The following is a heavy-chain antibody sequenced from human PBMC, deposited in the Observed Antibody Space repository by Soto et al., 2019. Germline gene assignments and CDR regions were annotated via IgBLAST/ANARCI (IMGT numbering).Heavy chain of an antibody. CDR3: ARDSYSSSWYGSRKYYYYGMDV. Sequence: PGGSLRLSCAASGFTVSSNYMSWVRQAPGKGLEWVSVIYSGGSTYYADSVKGRFTISRDNSKNTLYLQMNSLRAEDTAVYYCARDSYSSSWYGSRKYYYYGMDVWGQGATVTVSS. D-gene: IGHD6-13*01. CDR2: IYSGGST. CDR1: GFTVSSNY. J-gene: IGHJ6*02. V-gene: IGHV3-66*01.